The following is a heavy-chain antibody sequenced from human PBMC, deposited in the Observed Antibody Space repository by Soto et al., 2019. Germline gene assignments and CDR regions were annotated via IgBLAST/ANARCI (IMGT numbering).Heavy chain of an antibody. Sequence: GGSLRLSCAASGITLSSYAMSWVRQAPGKGPEWVSGISASGGSTSYADSVKGRFTISRDNSKNTLYLQMNSLRADDTAVYHCEKGQNCRTYRFYFDYWGQGALVTVSS. J-gene: IGHJ4*02. CDR1: GITLSSYA. V-gene: IGHV3-23*01. CDR3: EKGQNCRTYRFYFDY. CDR2: ISASGGST. D-gene: IGHD2-15*01.